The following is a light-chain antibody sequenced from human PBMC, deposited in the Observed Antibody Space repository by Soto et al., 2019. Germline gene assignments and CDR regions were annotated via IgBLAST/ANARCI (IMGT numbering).Light chain of an antibody. CDR3: SSYTSSSTLTYV. CDR2: EVS. Sequence: QSVLTQPASVSGSPGQSITISCTGTSSDVGGYNYVSWYQQHPGKAPKLMIYEVSNRPSGVSNRFSGSKSGNTASLTISGLQAEGEADYYCSSYTSSSTLTYVFGTGTKVTVL. J-gene: IGLJ1*01. V-gene: IGLV2-14*01. CDR1: SSDVGGYNY.